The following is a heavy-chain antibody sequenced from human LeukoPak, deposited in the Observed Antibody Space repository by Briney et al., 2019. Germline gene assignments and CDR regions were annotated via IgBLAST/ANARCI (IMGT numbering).Heavy chain of an antibody. J-gene: IGHJ4*02. V-gene: IGHV4-4*07. D-gene: IGHD6-13*01. CDR1: AGSLNTYF. Sequence: SETLSLTCTVSAGSLNTYFWSWIRQPPGKGLEWIGRIYTSGSTNYNPSLKSRVTMSVDTSKNQFSLKLSSVTAADTAVYYCAGLHSSRSEPIADYWGQGTLVTVSS. CDR3: AGLHSSRSEPIADY. CDR2: IYTSGST.